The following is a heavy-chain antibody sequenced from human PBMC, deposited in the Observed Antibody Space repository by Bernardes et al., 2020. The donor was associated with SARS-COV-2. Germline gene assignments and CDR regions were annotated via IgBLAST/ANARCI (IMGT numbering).Heavy chain of an antibody. V-gene: IGHV1-24*01. CDR3: ATDFPAVAGFEFQH. Sequence: ASVKVSCKVSGYTLTELSMHWVRQAPGKGLERMGGFDPEDGETIYAQKFQGRVTMTEDTSTDTAYMELSSLRSEDTAVYYCATDFPAVAGFEFQHWGQGTLVTVSS. CDR2: FDPEDGET. CDR1: GYTLTELS. J-gene: IGHJ1*01. D-gene: IGHD6-19*01.